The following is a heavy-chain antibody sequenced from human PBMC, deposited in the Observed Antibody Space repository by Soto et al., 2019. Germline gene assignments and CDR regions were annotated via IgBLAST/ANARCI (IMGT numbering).Heavy chain of an antibody. V-gene: IGHV5-51*01. CDR1: GYSFTIYW. J-gene: IGHJ6*02. Sequence: GESLKISCKGSGYSFTIYWIGWVRQMPGKGLVRLGISYPGDSATRYSPSCQGQVTMSADKSSSTAYLQWSSLKASDTAMYYCARHGPRVYYDNSDYYYYGMDVWGQGTTVTVS. CDR2: SYPGDSAT. D-gene: IGHD3-22*01. CDR3: ARHGPRVYYDNSDYYYYGMDV.